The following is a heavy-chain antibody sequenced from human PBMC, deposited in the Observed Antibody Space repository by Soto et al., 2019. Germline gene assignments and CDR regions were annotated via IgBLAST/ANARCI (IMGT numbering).Heavy chain of an antibody. CDR3: ARDDYGDYYGMDV. D-gene: IGHD4-17*01. J-gene: IGHJ6*02. Sequence: GESLKIFCAASGFTFSSYGMHWVRQAPGKGLEWVAVIWYDGSNKYYADSVKGRFTISRDNSKNTLYLQMNSLRAEDTAVYYCARDDYGDYYGMDVWGQGTTVTVSS. CDR2: IWYDGSNK. V-gene: IGHV3-33*01. CDR1: GFTFSSYG.